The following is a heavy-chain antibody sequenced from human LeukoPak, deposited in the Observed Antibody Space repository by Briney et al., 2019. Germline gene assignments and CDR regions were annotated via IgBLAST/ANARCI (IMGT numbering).Heavy chain of an antibody. CDR1: GGSISSSSYY. D-gene: IGHD3-22*01. V-gene: IGHV4-39*07. CDR3: PLFNYYDSSVPINTVDY. Sequence: PSETLSLTCTVSGGSISSSSYYWGWIRQPPGKGLEWIGSIYYSGSTYYNPSLKSRVTISVDTSKNQFSLKLSSVTAADTAVYYCPLFNYYDSSVPINTVDYWGQGTLVTVSS. J-gene: IGHJ4*02. CDR2: IYYSGST.